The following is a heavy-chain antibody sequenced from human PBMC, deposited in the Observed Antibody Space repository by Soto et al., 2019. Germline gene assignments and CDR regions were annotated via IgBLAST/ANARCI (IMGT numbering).Heavy chain of an antibody. CDR1: GFTFSSYA. CDR3: AKRHTTVVNSGGGIDY. Sequence: PGGSLRLSCAASGFTFSSYAMSWVRQAPGKWLEWVSAISGSGGSTYYADSVKGRFTISRDNSKNTLYLQMNSLRAEDTAVYYCAKRHTTVVNSGGGIDYWGQGXLVTVYS. J-gene: IGHJ4*02. CDR2: ISGSGGST. D-gene: IGHD4-17*01. V-gene: IGHV3-23*01.